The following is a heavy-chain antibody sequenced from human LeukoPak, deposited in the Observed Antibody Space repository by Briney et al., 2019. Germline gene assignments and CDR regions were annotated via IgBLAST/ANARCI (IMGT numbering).Heavy chain of an antibody. Sequence: GGSLRLSCAASGFTFSSYDMHWVRQATGKGLEWVSAIGTAGDTYYPGSVKGRFTISRENAKNSLYLQMNSLRAGDTAVYYCARTYYDFWSGYLTRFDPWGQGTLVTVSS. CDR3: ARTYYDFWSGYLTRFDP. V-gene: IGHV3-13*01. J-gene: IGHJ5*02. CDR2: IGTAGDT. D-gene: IGHD3-3*01. CDR1: GFTFSSYD.